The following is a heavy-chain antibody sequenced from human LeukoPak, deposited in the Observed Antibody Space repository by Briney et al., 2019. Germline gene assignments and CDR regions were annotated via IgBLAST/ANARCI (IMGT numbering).Heavy chain of an antibody. V-gene: IGHV4-61*05. D-gene: IGHD3-22*01. J-gene: IGHJ6*03. CDR1: GGSISSSNYY. CDR2: IYYSGST. CDR3: ARAPATRDYDSSGYKIHGYYYYMDV. Sequence: PSETLSLTCTVSGGSISSSNYYWGWIRQPPGKGLEWIGYIYYSGSTNYNPSLKSRVTISVDTSKNQFSLKLSSVTAADTAVYYCARAPATRDYDSSGYKIHGYYYYMDVWGKGTTVTISS.